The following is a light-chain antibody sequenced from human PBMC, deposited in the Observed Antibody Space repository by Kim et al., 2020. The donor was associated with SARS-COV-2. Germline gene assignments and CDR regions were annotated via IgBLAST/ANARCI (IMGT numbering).Light chain of an antibody. CDR1: QSISTW. CDR2: KAS. CDR3: QQYDSYSWT. J-gene: IGKJ1*01. Sequence: DIQMTQSTSTLSASVGDRVTITCRASQSISTWLAWYQQRPGKAPKILIYKASHLESGVPSRFSGSGSGTEFTLTISSLQPDDFATYYCQQYDSYSWTFGQGTKVDIK. V-gene: IGKV1-5*03.